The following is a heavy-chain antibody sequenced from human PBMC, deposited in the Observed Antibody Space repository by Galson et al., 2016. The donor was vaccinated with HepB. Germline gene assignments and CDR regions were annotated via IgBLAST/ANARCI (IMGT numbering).Heavy chain of an antibody. Sequence: ETLSLTCTVSGYPISDDYFWGWIRQPPGKELEWIGSVYYGKTYYNPSLKSRVTVSLDTSNNQFSLKLSSVTAADAAVYYCARASRCILGPPPQGLHFDYWGQGTLVTVSS. D-gene: IGHD1-26*01. J-gene: IGHJ4*02. CDR2: VYYGKT. CDR3: ARASRCILGPPPQGLHFDY. V-gene: IGHV4-38-2*02. CDR1: GYPISDDYF.